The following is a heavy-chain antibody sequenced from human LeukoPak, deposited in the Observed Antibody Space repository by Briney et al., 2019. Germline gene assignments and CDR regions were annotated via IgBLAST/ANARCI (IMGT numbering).Heavy chain of an antibody. J-gene: IGHJ4*02. V-gene: IGHV4-59*01. Sequence: PSETLSLTCAVSGGSISSYYWSWIRQPPGKGLEWIGYIYYSGSTNYDPSLKSRVTISVDTSKNQFSLNLNSVTAADTAVYYCARSIAVAGLSDYCDYWVQGTLVTVSS. D-gene: IGHD6-19*01. CDR2: IYYSGST. CDR1: GGSISSYY. CDR3: ARSIAVAGLSDYCDY.